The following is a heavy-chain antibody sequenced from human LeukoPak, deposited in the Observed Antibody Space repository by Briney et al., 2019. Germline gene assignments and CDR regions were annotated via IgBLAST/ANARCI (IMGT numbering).Heavy chain of an antibody. CDR1: GGTFSHYP. Sequence: GSSVKVSCQASGGTFSHYPISWVRQAPGQGLEWMGGIIPIFGIANYAQKFLGRVTITTDDSTSTAYMELSSLRSADTAGYYCAGGTSTFGVVIILDYWGQGTRVTVSS. V-gene: IGHV1-69*05. CDR2: IIPIFGIA. J-gene: IGHJ4*02. CDR3: AGGTSTFGVVIILDY. D-gene: IGHD3-3*01.